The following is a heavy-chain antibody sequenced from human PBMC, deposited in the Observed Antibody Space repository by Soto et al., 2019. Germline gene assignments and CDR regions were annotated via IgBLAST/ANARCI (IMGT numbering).Heavy chain of an antibody. D-gene: IGHD2-2*01. CDR2: IYHSGST. J-gene: IGHJ5*02. CDR1: GGSISSGGYS. V-gene: IGHV4-30-2*01. Sequence: TLSLTCAVLGGSISSGGYSWSWSRQPPGKGLEWIGYIYHSGSTYYNPSLKSRVTISVDRSKNQFSLKLSSVTAADTAVYYCARDARGSYAGFDPWGQGTLVTVSS. CDR3: ARDARGSYAGFDP.